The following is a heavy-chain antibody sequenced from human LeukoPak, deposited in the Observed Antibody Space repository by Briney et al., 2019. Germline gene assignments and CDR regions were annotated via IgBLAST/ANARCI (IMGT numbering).Heavy chain of an antibody. D-gene: IGHD3-9*01. V-gene: IGHV3-23*01. Sequence: WGGLRHSSAASGCTFISYVMSSVGPAPGRGVEWVSATSGSGGSTYYAEFVKGRFNISRDNSKNTLYLQMNSLRAEDTAVYYCAKGSDYDILINYFDYWGQGTLVTVSS. CDR3: AKGSDYDILINYFDY. J-gene: IGHJ4*02. CDR2: TSGSGGST. CDR1: GCTFISYV.